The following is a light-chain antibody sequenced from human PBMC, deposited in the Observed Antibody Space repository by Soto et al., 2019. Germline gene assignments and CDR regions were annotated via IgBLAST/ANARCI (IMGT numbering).Light chain of an antibody. CDR1: QSVSTY. V-gene: IGKV3-11*01. CDR2: DAS. Sequence: ETVLTQSPATLSLSPGERATLSCRASQSVSTYLAWYQQKPGQAPRLLIYDASNRATGIPARFSGSGSGTDVTLTISSREPEDFAVYYCQQRRNWPLTFGGGTKVEIK. CDR3: QQRRNWPLT. J-gene: IGKJ4*01.